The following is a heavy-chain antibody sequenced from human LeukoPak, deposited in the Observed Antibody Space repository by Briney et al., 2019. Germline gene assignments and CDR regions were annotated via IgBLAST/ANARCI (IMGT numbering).Heavy chain of an antibody. CDR3: ARDPYSYDTSGPKPFDY. D-gene: IGHD3-3*01. Sequence: GGSLRLSCAASGFTVSSNYMSWVRQAPGKGLEWVSYISRSSSAIYYADSVKGRFTISRDNAKNSLFLQMNSLRDEDTAVYYCARDPYSYDTSGPKPFDYWGQGTLVTVSS. CDR1: GFTVSSNY. J-gene: IGHJ4*02. CDR2: ISRSSSAI. V-gene: IGHV3-48*02.